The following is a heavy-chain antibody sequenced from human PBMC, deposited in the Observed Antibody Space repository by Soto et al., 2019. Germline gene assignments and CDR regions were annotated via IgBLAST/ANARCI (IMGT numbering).Heavy chain of an antibody. J-gene: IGHJ4*02. CDR3: ARVEEYDGRNFDF. CDR1: GDIVSSNSAS. Sequence: SHTLSLTCAISGDIVSSNSASWNWIRQSPSRGLEWLGRTYYRSKWYNDYAVSVRSRITINPDTSKNQFSLQLNFVTSEDTAVYYCARVEEYDGRNFDFWGQGIQVTVSS. CDR2: TYYRSKWYN. D-gene: IGHD3-10*01. V-gene: IGHV6-1*01.